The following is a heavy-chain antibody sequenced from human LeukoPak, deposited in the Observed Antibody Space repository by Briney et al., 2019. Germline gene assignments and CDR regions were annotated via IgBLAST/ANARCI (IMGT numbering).Heavy chain of an antibody. CDR2: ISSSVTTI. CDR3: ARIRGSGLWAFDI. CDR1: GFTLNSYD. V-gene: IGHV3-48*01. Sequence: GGSLRLSCAASGFTLNSYDMNWVRQAPGKGLEWVSYISSSVTTIYYADSVKGRFTISRDNAKNSLYLQMNSLRAKDTAVYYCARIRGSGLWAFDIWGQGTMVTVSS. D-gene: IGHD6-25*01. J-gene: IGHJ3*02.